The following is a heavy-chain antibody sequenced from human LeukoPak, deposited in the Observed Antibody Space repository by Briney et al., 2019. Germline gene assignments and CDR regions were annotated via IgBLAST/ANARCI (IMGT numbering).Heavy chain of an antibody. D-gene: IGHD2-2*01. V-gene: IGHV3-66*01. CDR3: AKSTYCSSTSCYTTYDY. J-gene: IGHJ4*02. CDR1: GFVISDTY. CDR2: IYSGGVT. Sequence: GGSLRLSCAASGFVISDTYVSWVRQAPGKGLEWVSVIYSGGVTYYADSVKGRFTLSRDNSKNTVYLQMNSLRAEDTAVYYCAKSTYCSSTSCYTTYDYWGQGTLVTVSS.